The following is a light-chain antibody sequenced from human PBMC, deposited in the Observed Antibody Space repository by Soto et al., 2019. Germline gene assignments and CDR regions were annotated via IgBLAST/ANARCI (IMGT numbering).Light chain of an antibody. Sequence: QSALTQPPSVSGSPGQSVTISCTGTSSDVGSYNRVSWYQQPPGTAPKLMIYDVSNRPSGVPDRFSGSKSGNTASLTISGLQAEDEADSDCRSYKSSTPHVFVPGTNATV. CDR1: SSDVGSYNR. CDR3: RSYKSSTPHV. V-gene: IGLV2-18*02. CDR2: DVS. J-gene: IGLJ1*01.